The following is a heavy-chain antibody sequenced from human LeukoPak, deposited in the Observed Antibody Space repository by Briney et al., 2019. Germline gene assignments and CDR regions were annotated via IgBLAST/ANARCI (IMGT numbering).Heavy chain of an antibody. Sequence: PSETLSLTCTVSGGSISSYYWSWIRQPPGKGLEWIGYIYYSGSTNYNPSLKSRVTISVDTSKNQFSLKLSSVTAADTAVYYCARVRVVPAAIEPLYFDYWGQGTLVTVSS. CDR3: ARVRVVPAAIEPLYFDY. J-gene: IGHJ4*02. CDR2: IYYSGST. V-gene: IGHV4-59*12. D-gene: IGHD2-2*01. CDR1: GGSISSYY.